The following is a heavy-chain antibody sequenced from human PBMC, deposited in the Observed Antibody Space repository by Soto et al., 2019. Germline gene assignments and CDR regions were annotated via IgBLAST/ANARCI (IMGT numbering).Heavy chain of an antibody. Sequence: QITLKESGPTLVKPTQTLTLTCTFSGFSLTTRGVGVGWIRQPPGKALECLALIYWDDDKRYSPSLQSRLSITKDTSKNQVGLTMTNVYPVDTATYYCAHIPNYYQYDWFDPWGQGTLVSVSS. CDR1: GFSLTTRGVG. J-gene: IGHJ5*02. V-gene: IGHV2-5*02. CDR3: AHIPNYYQYDWFDP. CDR2: IYWDDDK. D-gene: IGHD3-16*01.